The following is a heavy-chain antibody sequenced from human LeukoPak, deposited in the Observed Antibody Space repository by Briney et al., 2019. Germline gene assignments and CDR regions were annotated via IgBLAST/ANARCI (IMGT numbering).Heavy chain of an antibody. CDR1: GYTLTELS. V-gene: IGHV1-24*01. Sequence: ASVKVSCKVSGYTLTELSMNWVRQAPGKGLEWMGGFDPEDGETIYAQKFQGRVTMTKDTSTDTAYMELSSLRSEDTAVYYFATDILFGESLMTYYFDYWGQGTLVTVSS. CDR2: FDPEDGET. J-gene: IGHJ4*02. CDR3: ATDILFGESLMTYYFDY. D-gene: IGHD3-10*01.